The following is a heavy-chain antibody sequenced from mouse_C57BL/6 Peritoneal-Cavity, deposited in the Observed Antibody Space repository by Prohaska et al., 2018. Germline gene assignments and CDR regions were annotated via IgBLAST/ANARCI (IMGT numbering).Heavy chain of an antibody. J-gene: IGHJ1*03. D-gene: IGHD2-1*01. CDR3: RRYGNDWYFEV. V-gene: IGHV11-2*01. CDR1: GFTFSGFW. CDR2: INSDGISI. Sequence: EVQLLETGGGLVQPGVSRGLSCEGSGFTFSGFWMSWVRQTPGKTLEWIGDINSDGISINYAPSIKDRFTIFRDNDKSTLYVQMSNVRAEDTGTYCCRRYGNDWYFEVWGTGTTVTVSS.